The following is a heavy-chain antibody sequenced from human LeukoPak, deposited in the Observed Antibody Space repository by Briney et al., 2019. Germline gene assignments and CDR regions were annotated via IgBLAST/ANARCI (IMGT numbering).Heavy chain of an antibody. CDR1: GFTVSSNY. D-gene: IGHD3-3*01. J-gene: IGHJ3*02. CDR2: IYSGGST. Sequence: GGSLRHSCAASGFTVSSNYMSWVRQAPGKGLEWVSVIYSGGSTYYVDSVKGRFTISRHNSKNTLYLQMNSLRAEDTAVYYCARVYYDFWSGYSGAFDIWGQGTMVTVSS. CDR3: ARVYYDFWSGYSGAFDI. V-gene: IGHV3-53*04.